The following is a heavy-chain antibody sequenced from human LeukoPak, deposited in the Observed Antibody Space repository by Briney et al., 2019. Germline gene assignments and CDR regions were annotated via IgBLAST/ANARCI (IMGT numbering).Heavy chain of an antibody. CDR2: ISSSSSTI. V-gene: IGHV3-48*01. Sequence: PGGSLRLSCAASGFTFSSYSMNWVRQAPGKGLEWVSYISSSSSTIYYADSVKGRFTISRDNAKNSLYLQMNSLRAEDTAVYYCAREPWDSGYSSDYWGQGTLVTVSS. D-gene: IGHD3-22*01. CDR1: GFTFSSYS. J-gene: IGHJ4*02. CDR3: AREPWDSGYSSDY.